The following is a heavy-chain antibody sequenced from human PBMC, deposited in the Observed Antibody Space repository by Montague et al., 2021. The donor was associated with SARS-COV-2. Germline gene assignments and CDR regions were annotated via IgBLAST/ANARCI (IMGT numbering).Heavy chain of an antibody. CDR2: IDHTGDT. D-gene: IGHD3-22*01. CDR3: ARGTRVVGITPGFRW. Sequence: ETLSLTCAVSGGSFHIFSWGWIRQSPGKGLEWIGEIDHTGDTKYNPSLKSRVTISVDKSKNQFSLNVTSMTAADTAMYYCARGTRVVGITPGFRWWGQGTQVAVSS. CDR1: GGSFHIFS. J-gene: IGHJ4*02. V-gene: IGHV4-34*01.